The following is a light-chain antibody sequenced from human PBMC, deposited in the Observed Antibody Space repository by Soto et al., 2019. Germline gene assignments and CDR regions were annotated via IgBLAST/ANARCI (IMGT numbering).Light chain of an antibody. J-gene: IGKJ2*01. CDR2: GAS. CDR1: QSVSSSY. Sequence: EIVLTQSPGTLSLSPGERATLSCRASQSVSSSYLAWYQQKPGKAPRLLIYGASSRATGIPDRFSGSGSGTDFSFTISRLEPEDFAVYYCQQYGSSPPDAFGQGAKLEIK. CDR3: QQYGSSPPDA. V-gene: IGKV3-20*01.